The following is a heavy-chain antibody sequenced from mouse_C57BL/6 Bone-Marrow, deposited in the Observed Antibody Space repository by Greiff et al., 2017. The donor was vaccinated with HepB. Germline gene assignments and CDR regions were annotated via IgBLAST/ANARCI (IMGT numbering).Heavy chain of an antibody. Sequence: EVQLQQSGAELVRPGASVKLSCTASGFNIKDDYMHWVKQRPEQGLEWIGWIDPENGDTEYASKFQGKATITADTSSNTAYLQLSSLTSEDTAVYYCTEGWYWYVDVGGTGTAVTVSS. D-gene: IGHD2-1*01. CDR3: TEGWYWYVDV. J-gene: IGHJ1*03. CDR1: GFNIKDDY. V-gene: IGHV14-4*01. CDR2: IDPENGDT.